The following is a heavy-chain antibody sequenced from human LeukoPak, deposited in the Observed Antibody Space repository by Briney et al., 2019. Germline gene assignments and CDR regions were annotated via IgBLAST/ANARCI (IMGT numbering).Heavy chain of an antibody. V-gene: IGHV4-38-2*02. CDR3: ARDSSVLLWFGELLLVPEFDY. Sequence: PSETLSLTCAVSGYSISSGYYWGWIRQPPGQGLEWIGSIYHSGSTYYNPSLKSRVTISVDTSKNQFSLKLSSVTAADTAVYYCARDSSVLLWFGELLLVPEFDYWGQGTLVTVSS. CDR1: GYSISSGYY. CDR2: IYHSGST. D-gene: IGHD3-10*01. J-gene: IGHJ4*02.